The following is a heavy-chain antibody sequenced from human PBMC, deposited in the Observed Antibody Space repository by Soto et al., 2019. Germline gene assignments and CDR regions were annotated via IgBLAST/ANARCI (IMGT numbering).Heavy chain of an antibody. D-gene: IGHD3-3*01. CDR2: ISSSSSSYI. V-gene: IGHV3-21*01. Sequence: EVQLVESGGGLVKPGGSLRLSCAASGFTFSSYSMNWVRQAPGKGLEWVSSISSSSSSYIYYADSVKGRFTISRDNAKNSLYLQMSSLRAEDTAVYYCARWSDFWSRAAGDNWFDPWGQGTLVTVSS. CDR1: GFTFSSYS. J-gene: IGHJ5*02. CDR3: ARWSDFWSRAAGDNWFDP.